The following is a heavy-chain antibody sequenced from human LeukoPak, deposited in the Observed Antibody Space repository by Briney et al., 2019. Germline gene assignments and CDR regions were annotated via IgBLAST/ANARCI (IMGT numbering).Heavy chain of an antibody. V-gene: IGHV1-2*02. CDR2: INPNSGGT. D-gene: IGHD2-2*01. Sequence: ASVKVSCKASGYTFTGYYMHWVRQAPGQGLEWMGWINPNSGGTNYAQKFQGRVTMTRDTSISTAYMELSRLGSDDTAVYYCARVAPLHIVVGYFDYWGQGTLVTVSS. J-gene: IGHJ4*02. CDR3: ARVAPLHIVVGYFDY. CDR1: GYTFTGYY.